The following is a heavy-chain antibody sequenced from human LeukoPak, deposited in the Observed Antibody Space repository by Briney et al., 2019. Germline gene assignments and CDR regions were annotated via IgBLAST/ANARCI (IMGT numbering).Heavy chain of an antibody. D-gene: IGHD6-19*01. J-gene: IGHJ4*02. Sequence: SETLSLTCTVSGGSISSSSYYWGWIRQPPGKGLEWIGSIYYSGSTYYNPSLKSRVTISVDTSKNQFSLKLSSVTAADTAVYYCARVGVAVAVEHFDYWGQGTLVTVSS. CDR1: GGSISSSSYY. CDR2: IYYSGST. V-gene: IGHV4-39*07. CDR3: ARVGVAVAVEHFDY.